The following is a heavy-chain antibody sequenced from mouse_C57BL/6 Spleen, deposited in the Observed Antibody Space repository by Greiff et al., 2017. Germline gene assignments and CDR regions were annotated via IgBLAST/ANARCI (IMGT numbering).Heavy chain of an antibody. V-gene: IGHV2-5*01. Sequence: VNLVESGPGLVQPSQSLSITCTVSGFSLTSYGVHWVRQSPGKGLEWLGVIWRGGSTDYNAAFMSRLSITKDNSKSQVFFNMNSLQADDTAIYYCATPYYYGSSYWYFDVWGTGTTVTVSS. CDR2: IWRGGST. CDR3: ATPYYYGSSYWYFDV. D-gene: IGHD1-1*01. CDR1: GFSLTSYG. J-gene: IGHJ1*03.